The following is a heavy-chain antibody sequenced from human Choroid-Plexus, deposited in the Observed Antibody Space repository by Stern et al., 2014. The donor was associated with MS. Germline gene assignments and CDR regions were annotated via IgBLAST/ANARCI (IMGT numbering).Heavy chain of an antibody. CDR2: TRNKANSYTT. Sequence: EVQLVESGGGLVQPGGSLRLSCAASGFTFSGHYMDWVRQAPGKGLEWVGRTRNKANSYTTEFAASVKGRFTISRDDSKNSLYLQMNSLKTEDTAVYYCARDTARGGQCEPGQNPPCRGAWG. CDR3: ARDTARGGQCEPGQNPPCRGA. J-gene: IGHJ1*01. D-gene: IGHD3-10*01. V-gene: IGHV3-72*01. CDR1: GFTFSGHY.